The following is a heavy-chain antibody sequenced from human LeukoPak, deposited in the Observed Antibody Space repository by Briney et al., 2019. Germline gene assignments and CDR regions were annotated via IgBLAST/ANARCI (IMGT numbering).Heavy chain of an antibody. V-gene: IGHV4-39*07. CDR2: IYYSGST. CDR3: ARVPCHSFYGDYCLQPRGIDAFDI. Sequence: SETLSLTCTVSGGSISSGTYYWSWIRQPPGKGLEWIGSIYYSGSTYYNPSLKSRVTISIDTSKNQFSLKLSSVTAADTAVYYCARVPCHSFYGDYCLQPRGIDAFDIWGQGTMVTVSS. CDR1: GGSISSGTYY. D-gene: IGHD4-17*01. J-gene: IGHJ3*02.